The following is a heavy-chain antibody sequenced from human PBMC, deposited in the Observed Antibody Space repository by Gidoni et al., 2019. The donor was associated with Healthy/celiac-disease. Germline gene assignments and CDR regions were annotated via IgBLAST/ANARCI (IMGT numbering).Heavy chain of an antibody. CDR2: IYTSGST. Sequence: QVQLQESGPGLVKPAQTLASTCTGSGGSSSSGSYYWSWIRQPAGKGREWIGRIYTSGSTNSNPSLKSRVTISVDTSKNQFSLKLSSVTAADTAVYYCAGDNTAMVSLDYWGQGTLVTVSS. V-gene: IGHV4-61*02. CDR3: AGDNTAMVSLDY. J-gene: IGHJ4*02. CDR1: GGSSSSGSYY. D-gene: IGHD5-18*01.